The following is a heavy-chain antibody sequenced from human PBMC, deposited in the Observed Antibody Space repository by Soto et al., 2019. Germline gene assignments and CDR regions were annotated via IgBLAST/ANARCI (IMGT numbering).Heavy chain of an antibody. D-gene: IGHD3-10*01. CDR2: IYYSGST. J-gene: IGHJ4*02. CDR3: ARGPYLTGSYRAIYFDY. CDR1: GGSISSYY. V-gene: IGHV4-59*08. Sequence: SETLSLTCTVSGGSISSYYWSWIRQPPGKGLEWIGYIYYSGSTNYNPSLKSRVTISVDTSKNQFSLKLSSVTAADTAVYYCARGPYLTGSYRAIYFDYWGQGTLVTVS.